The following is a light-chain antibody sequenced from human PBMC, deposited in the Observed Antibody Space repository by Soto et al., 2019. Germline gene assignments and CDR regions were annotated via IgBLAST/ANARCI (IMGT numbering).Light chain of an antibody. V-gene: IGLV4-69*01. J-gene: IGLJ2*01. CDR3: QTWGTGNVV. CDR2: LNSDGSH. Sequence: QPVLTQSPSASASLGASVMLTCTLSSGHSSYAIAWHQQQPEKGPRYLMKLNSDGSHSKGDGIPDHFSGSSSGAERYLTISSLQSEDEADYYCQTWGTGNVVFGGGTKLTVL. CDR1: SGHSSYA.